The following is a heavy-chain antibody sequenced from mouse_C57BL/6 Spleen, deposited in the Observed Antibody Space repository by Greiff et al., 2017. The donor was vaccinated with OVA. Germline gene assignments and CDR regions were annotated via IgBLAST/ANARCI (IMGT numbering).Heavy chain of an antibody. CDR3: ARGDYDGDFDY. CDR1: GYSITSGYY. V-gene: IGHV3-6*01. Sequence: DVQLQESGPGLVKPSQSLSLTCSVTGYSITSGYYWNWIRQFPGNKLEWMGYISYDGSNNYNPSLKNRISITRDTSKNQFFLKLNSVTTEDTATYYCARGDYDGDFDYWGQGTTLTVSS. J-gene: IGHJ2*01. D-gene: IGHD2-4*01. CDR2: ISYDGSN.